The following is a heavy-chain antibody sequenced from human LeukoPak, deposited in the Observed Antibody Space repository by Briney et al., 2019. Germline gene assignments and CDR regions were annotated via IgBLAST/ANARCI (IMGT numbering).Heavy chain of an antibody. CDR3: ARVKAGTFALDC. CDR1: GFTFSSYN. J-gene: IGHJ4*02. CDR2: ISSTSGTI. Sequence: GGSLRLSCAASGFTFSSYNMNWVPQAPGKGLEWVSYISSTSGTIYYADSVKGRFTISRDNAKNSLYLQMNGLRDEDTAVYYCARVKAGTFALDCWGQGALVTVSS. V-gene: IGHV3-48*02.